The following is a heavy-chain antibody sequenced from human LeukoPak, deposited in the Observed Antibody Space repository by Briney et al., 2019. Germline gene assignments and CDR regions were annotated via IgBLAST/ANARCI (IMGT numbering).Heavy chain of an antibody. J-gene: IGHJ6*02. CDR1: VFTSTGAT. CDR2: IFVVGGNT. D-gene: IGHD6-13*01. CDR3: AARGGQQLARGRYYYDGMDV. Sequence: VSPEPSVFTSTGATMRAVCAARQGRGWRRGWIFVVGGNTNYAQKFQERLTITRDMSTSTAYMELSSLRSEHTAVYHCAARGGQQLARGRYYYDGMDVWGQGTTVTVSS. V-gene: IGHV1-58*02.